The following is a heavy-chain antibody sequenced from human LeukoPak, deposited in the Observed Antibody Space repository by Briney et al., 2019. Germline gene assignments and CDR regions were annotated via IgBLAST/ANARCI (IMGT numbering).Heavy chain of an antibody. CDR2: INAYNYHT. Sequence: ASVKVSCKASGYTFTSYGISWVRQAPAQGLEWMGWINAYNYHTNYAQDLQGRVTVTTDTSTSTAYMELRSLRSDDTAVYYCVRDIQYAPDYWGQGTLVTVSS. CDR3: VRDIQYAPDY. J-gene: IGHJ4*02. CDR1: GYTFTSYG. V-gene: IGHV1-18*01. D-gene: IGHD1-14*01.